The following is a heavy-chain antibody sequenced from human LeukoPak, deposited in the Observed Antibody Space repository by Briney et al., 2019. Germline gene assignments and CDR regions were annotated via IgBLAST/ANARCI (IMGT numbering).Heavy chain of an antibody. CDR2: IYTSGST. V-gene: IGHV4-61*02. CDR3: ASAEGYHGSGPFDY. D-gene: IGHD3-10*01. CDR1: GGSISSGSYY. J-gene: IGHJ4*02. Sequence: SQTLSLTCTVSGGSISSGSYYWSWIRQPAGKGLQWIGRIYTSGSTNYNPSLKSRVTISVDTSKNQFSLKLSSVTAADTAVYYCASAEGYHGSGPFDYWGQGTLVTVSS.